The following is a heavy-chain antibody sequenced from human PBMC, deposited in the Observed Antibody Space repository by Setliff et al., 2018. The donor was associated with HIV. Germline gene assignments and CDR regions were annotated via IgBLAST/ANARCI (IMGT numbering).Heavy chain of an antibody. Sequence: PGGSLRLSCAASGFTFSDYYMIWIRQAPGKGLEWVSFISTSGSPIYYADSVKGRFTISRDNAKNSLYLQMHSLRAEDTAIYYCAKMTPSYYFYMDAWGNGTTVTVSS. J-gene: IGHJ6*03. D-gene: IGHD2-15*01. V-gene: IGHV3-11*04. CDR2: ISTSGSPI. CDR1: GFTFSDYY. CDR3: AKMTPSYYFYMDA.